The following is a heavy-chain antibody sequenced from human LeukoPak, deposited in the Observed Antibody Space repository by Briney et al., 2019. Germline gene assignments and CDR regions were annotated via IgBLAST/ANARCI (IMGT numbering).Heavy chain of an antibody. CDR1: RYTLTELS. CDR2: FDPEDGET. V-gene: IGHV1-24*01. D-gene: IGHD4-11*01. Sequence: ASVKVSCKVSRYTLTELSMHWVRQAPGKALEWMGGFDPEDGETIYAQKFQGRVTMTEDTSTDTAYMELSSLRSEDTAVYYCATALRGVTTVTTYFDYWGQGTLVTVSS. CDR3: ATALRGVTTVTTYFDY. J-gene: IGHJ4*02.